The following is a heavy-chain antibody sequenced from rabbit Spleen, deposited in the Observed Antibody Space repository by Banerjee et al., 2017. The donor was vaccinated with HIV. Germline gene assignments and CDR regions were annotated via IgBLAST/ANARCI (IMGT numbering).Heavy chain of an antibody. CDR2: IWTGDGNT. CDR1: GFTFSNYY. Sequence: QSLEESGGDLVKPGASLTLTCTASGFTFSNYYMCWVRQAPGKGLEWIACIWTGDGNTYYANWAKGRFTISKTSSTTVTLQMTSLTAAGTATYFCARDLFGSGGALWGQGTLVTVS. D-gene: IGHD1-1*01. J-gene: IGHJ4*01. CDR3: ARDLFGSGGAL. V-gene: IGHV1S40*01.